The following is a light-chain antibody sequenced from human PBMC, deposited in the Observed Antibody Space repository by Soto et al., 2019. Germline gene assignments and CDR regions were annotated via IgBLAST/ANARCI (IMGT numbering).Light chain of an antibody. CDR3: QQYGDSSWT. CDR2: ASS. J-gene: IGKJ1*01. CDR1: QSVSSSY. V-gene: IGKV3-20*01. Sequence: EIVLTQSPGTLSSSPGERATLSCRASQSVSSSYLAWYQHKPGQAPRLLSYASSSSATGIPDRFGGSGSGTDFTLTISRLEPEDFEVYYCQQYGDSSWTFGQGTKVEIK.